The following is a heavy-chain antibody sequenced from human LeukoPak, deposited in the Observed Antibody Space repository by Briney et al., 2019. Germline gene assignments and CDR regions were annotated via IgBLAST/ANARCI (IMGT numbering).Heavy chain of an antibody. Sequence: GGSLRLSCSASGFTFDDYGMHWVRQAPGKGLEGVSGISWNSGTIYYADYVKGRFTISRDDAKKSLYLQMNSLRAEDTAVYYCARSLVYSYGHPYYFDYWGQGTLVAVSS. CDR1: GFTFDDYG. J-gene: IGHJ4*02. V-gene: IGHV3-9*01. CDR3: ARSLVYSYGHPYYFDY. CDR2: ISWNSGTI. D-gene: IGHD5-18*01.